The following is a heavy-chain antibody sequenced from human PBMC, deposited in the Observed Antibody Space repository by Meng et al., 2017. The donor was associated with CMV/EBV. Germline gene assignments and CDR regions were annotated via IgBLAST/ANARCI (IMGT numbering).Heavy chain of an antibody. CDR2: IDYSGTGV. Sequence: GGSLRLSCAGSGFTFSDYEMSWVRQAPGKGLEWVSNIDYSGTGVYYADSMRGRFTVSRDNARNSLYLQLNSLRAEDTAVYYSARAWGIHFDYWGQGVVVTVSS. CDR1: GFTFSDYE. J-gene: IGHJ4*02. V-gene: IGHV3-48*03. CDR3: ARAWGIHFDY. D-gene: IGHD3-16*01.